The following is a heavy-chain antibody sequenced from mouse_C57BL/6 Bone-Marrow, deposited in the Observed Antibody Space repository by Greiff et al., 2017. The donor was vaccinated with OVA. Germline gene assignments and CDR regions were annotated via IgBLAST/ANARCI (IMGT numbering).Heavy chain of an antibody. CDR2: IDPGDGDT. J-gene: IGHJ2*01. CDR3: TTTPAGYFDY. Sequence: VQLQQSGAELVRPGASVKLSCTASGFNIKDYDMHWVKQRPEQGLGWIGRIDPGDGDTEYAPKFQGKATMTADTSSNTAYLQRSSLTSEDTAVYYCTTTPAGYFDYWGQGTTLTVSS. CDR1: GFNIKDYD. V-gene: IGHV14-1*01.